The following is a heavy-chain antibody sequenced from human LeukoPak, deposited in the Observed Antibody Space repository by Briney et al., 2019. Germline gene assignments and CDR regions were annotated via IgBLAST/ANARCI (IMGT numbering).Heavy chain of an antibody. CDR1: GFTFSRDG. Sequence: GGSLRLSCAASGFTFSRDGMHWVRQAPGKGLEWVAVISYDGSNKYYADSVKGRFTISRDNSKNTLYLQMNSLRAEDTAVYYCAKEDTDWGQGTTVTVSS. CDR2: ISYDGSNK. J-gene: IGHJ4*02. CDR3: AKEDTD. V-gene: IGHV3-30*18.